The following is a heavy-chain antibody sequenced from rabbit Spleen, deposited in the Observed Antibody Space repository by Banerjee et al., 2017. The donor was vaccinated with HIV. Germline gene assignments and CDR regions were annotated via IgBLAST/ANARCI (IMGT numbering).Heavy chain of an antibody. J-gene: IGHJ4*01. Sequence: QSLEESGGDLVKPGASLTLTCTASGFSFSSDYYICWVRQAPGKGLEWIACIYAGSSDSNVYASWAKGRFTISKTSSTTVTLQMTSLTAADTATYFCARDLAAIIGWNFVLWGPGTLVTVS. CDR2: IYAGSSDSN. CDR3: ARDLAAIIGWNFVL. D-gene: IGHD4-1*01. CDR1: GFSFSSDYY. V-gene: IGHV1S40*01.